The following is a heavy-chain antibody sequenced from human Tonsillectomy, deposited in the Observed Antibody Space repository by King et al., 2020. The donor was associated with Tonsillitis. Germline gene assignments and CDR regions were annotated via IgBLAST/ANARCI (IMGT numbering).Heavy chain of an antibody. D-gene: IGHD2-2*01. CDR1: GYSFTSDW. V-gene: IGHV5-10-1*03. Sequence: DVQLVQSRAEVKKPGESLRISCKGSGYSFTSDWISWVRQMPGKGLEWMGRIDPTDSYTYYSPSFKGHVTISADKSISTAYLQWSSLKASDTAMYYCARRICSSTSCYFNYWGQGTLVTVSS. CDR2: IDPTDSYT. J-gene: IGHJ4*02. CDR3: ARRICSSTSCYFNY.